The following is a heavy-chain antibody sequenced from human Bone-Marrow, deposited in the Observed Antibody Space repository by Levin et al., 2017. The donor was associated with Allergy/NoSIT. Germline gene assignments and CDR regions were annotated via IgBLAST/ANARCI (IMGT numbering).Heavy chain of an antibody. D-gene: IGHD4-17*01. V-gene: IGHV3-11*01. CDR2: IYSSANIT. Sequence: GESLKISCAASGFSLSDHYMAWIRQSPGKGMEWISYIYSSANITYYADSVKGRFTISRDNAKNSLFLQMNSLRAEDTAVYYCARDREDEYGYYYFAMDVWGQGTTVTVSS. CDR3: ARDREDEYGYYYFAMDV. CDR1: GFSLSDHY. J-gene: IGHJ6*02.